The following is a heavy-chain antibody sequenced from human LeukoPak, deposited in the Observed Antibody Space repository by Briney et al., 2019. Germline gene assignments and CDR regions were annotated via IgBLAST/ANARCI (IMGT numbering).Heavy chain of an antibody. CDR3: ARHEVYSPSAPLDS. J-gene: IGHJ4*02. CDR2: VDPTDSYT. CDR1: GCSFTSHC. V-gene: IGHV5-10-1*01. D-gene: IGHD2-8*01. Sequence: GESLKISCKASGCSFTSHCISWVRQMPGKGLEWMGRVDPTDSYTIYGPSFQGHVTISADKSISTAYLQWSSLKASDTTMYYCARHEVYSPSAPLDSSGPRTLVAVSS.